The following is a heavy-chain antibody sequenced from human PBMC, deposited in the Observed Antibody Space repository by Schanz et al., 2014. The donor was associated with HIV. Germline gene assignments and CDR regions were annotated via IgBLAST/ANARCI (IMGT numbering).Heavy chain of an antibody. J-gene: IGHJ6*02. Sequence: QVLLQESGPGLVKPSQTLSLTCTVSGDSISSGGYYWSWIRQHPGKGLEWIGYIYYSGSTYYNPSLKSRVTMSVDTSENHFSLKLSSATVADTAVYYCARGEGYYYDSSGFPLASGMDVWGQGTTVTVSS. CDR3: ARGEGYYYDSSGFPLASGMDV. CDR1: GDSISSGGYY. V-gene: IGHV4-31*03. CDR2: IYYSGST. D-gene: IGHD3-22*01.